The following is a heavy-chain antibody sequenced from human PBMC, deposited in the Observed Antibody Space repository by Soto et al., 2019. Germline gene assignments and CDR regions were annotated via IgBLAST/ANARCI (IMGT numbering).Heavy chain of an antibody. CDR3: AMLNGSSIAASPSPYYYCGMEV. Sequence: PSETLCLTCAVYGGSFSGYYWSWIRQPPGKGLEWIGEINHSGSTNYNPSLKSRVTISVDTSKNQFSLKLSSVTAADTAVYYYAMLNGSSIAASPSPYYYCGMEVWGEATTV. CDR2: INHSGST. J-gene: IGHJ6*02. V-gene: IGHV4-34*01. CDR1: GGSFSGYY. D-gene: IGHD6-6*01.